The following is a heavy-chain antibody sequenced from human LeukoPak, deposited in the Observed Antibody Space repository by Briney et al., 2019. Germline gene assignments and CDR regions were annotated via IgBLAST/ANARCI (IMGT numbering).Heavy chain of an antibody. D-gene: IGHD2-2*01. V-gene: IGHV4-39*07. J-gene: IGHJ4*02. Sequence: PSETLSLTCTVSGGSISSSSYYWGWIRQPPGKGLEWIGSIYYSGSTYYNPSLKSRVTISVDTSKNQFSLKLSSVTAADTAVYYCATFLPYQVDYWGQGTLVTVSS. CDR1: GGSISSSSYY. CDR3: ATFLPYQVDY. CDR2: IYYSGST.